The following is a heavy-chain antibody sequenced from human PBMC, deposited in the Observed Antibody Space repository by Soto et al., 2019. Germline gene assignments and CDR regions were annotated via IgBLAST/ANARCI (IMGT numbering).Heavy chain of an antibody. Sequence: QVQLVESGGGVVKPGRSLRLSCAASGFTFSSYAMHWVRQAPGKGLEWVAVISYDGSNKYHADSVKGRFTISRYNSNNTLYLKMNSVRAEDTAVYYCARDGLLGYFDYWGQGTLVTVSS. CDR2: ISYDGSNK. J-gene: IGHJ4*02. CDR3: ARDGLLGYFDY. CDR1: GFTFSSYA. D-gene: IGHD2-15*01. V-gene: IGHV3-30-3*01.